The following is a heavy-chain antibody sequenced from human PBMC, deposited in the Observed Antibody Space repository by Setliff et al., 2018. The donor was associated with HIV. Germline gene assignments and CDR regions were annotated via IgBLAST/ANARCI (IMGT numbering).Heavy chain of an antibody. V-gene: IGHV1-46*01. CDR3: TRAFPPMIPAAFDI. Sequence: ASVKVSCKVSGFSFSRHYMHWVRQAPGEGLEWVAMINPSDGIPSYAQKFQDRVVVTRDTSRSIVYMELSSLLSEDTAVYFCTRAFPPMIPAAFDIWGLGTLVTVSS. CDR2: INPSDGIP. CDR1: GFSFSRHY. J-gene: IGHJ3*02. D-gene: IGHD3-16*01.